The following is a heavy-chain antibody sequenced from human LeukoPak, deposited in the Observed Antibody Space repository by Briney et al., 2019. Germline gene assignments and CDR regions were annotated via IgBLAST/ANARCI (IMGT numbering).Heavy chain of an antibody. CDR3: AKDRGLSIAARPYYYFDY. D-gene: IGHD6-6*01. CDR1: GFTFSSYG. J-gene: IGHJ4*02. CDR2: IRYDGSNK. V-gene: IGHV3-30*02. Sequence: GGSLRLSCAASGFTFSSYGMHWVRQAPGKGLEWVAFIRYDGSNKYYADSVKGRFTISRDNYKNTLYLQMNSLRAEDTAVYYCAKDRGLSIAARPYYYFDYWGQGTLVTVSS.